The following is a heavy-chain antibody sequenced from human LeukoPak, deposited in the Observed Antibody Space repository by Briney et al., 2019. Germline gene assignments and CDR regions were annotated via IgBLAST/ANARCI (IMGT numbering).Heavy chain of an antibody. CDR2: IRQDESER. Sequence: GGSLRLSCEGSGFSFSSYWMTWVRQLPGKGPEWVADIRQDESERYFADSVKGRFTISRENAKNSLYLQMNSLRAGDTAVYYCARDRGRYYMDVWGKGTTVTVSS. D-gene: IGHD6-25*01. J-gene: IGHJ6*03. V-gene: IGHV3-7*01. CDR3: ARDRGRYYMDV. CDR1: GFSFSSYW.